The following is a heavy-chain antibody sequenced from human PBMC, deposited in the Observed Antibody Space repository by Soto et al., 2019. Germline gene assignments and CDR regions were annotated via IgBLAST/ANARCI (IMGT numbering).Heavy chain of an antibody. D-gene: IGHD1-26*01. CDR3: AHTPELLSPYFDS. CDR1: GFTFSSYA. V-gene: IGHV3-30-3*01. J-gene: IGHJ4*02. Sequence: QVQLVESGGGVVQPGRSLRLSCAASGFTFSSYAMHWVRQAPGKGLEWVAVISYDGSNKYYADSVKGRFTISRDNSKNTLYLQMNSLRAEDTAVYYCAHTPELLSPYFDSWGQGTLVTVSS. CDR2: ISYDGSNK.